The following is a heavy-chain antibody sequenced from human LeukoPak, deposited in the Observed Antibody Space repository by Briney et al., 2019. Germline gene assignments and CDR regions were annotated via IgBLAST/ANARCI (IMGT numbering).Heavy chain of an antibody. CDR2: IKSKTDGERS. V-gene: IGHV3-15*01. CDR1: GFTFNTVW. D-gene: IGHD3-16*01. J-gene: IGHJ4*02. Sequence: GGSLRLSCTASGFTFNTVWMTWVCQAPGKGLEWVGRIKSKTDGERSDYAAAVKGRFIISRDDSEDTLFLQMNSLKTEDTAVYYCTTVHGAGPVNFDYWGQGSLVTVSS. CDR3: TTVHGAGPVNFDY.